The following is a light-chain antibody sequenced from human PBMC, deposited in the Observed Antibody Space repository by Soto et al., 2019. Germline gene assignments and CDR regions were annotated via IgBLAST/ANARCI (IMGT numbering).Light chain of an antibody. J-gene: IGKJ1*01. CDR1: QSVSSY. Sequence: EIVLTQSPATLSLSPGERATLSCRASQSVSSYLAWYQQKPGQAPRLLVYGASTKATDMPGRFSGRGSGTEFTLTINNLQSEDFAVYYCQQYRNWPRMFGQGTKVDIK. V-gene: IGKV3-15*01. CDR3: QQYRNWPRM. CDR2: GAS.